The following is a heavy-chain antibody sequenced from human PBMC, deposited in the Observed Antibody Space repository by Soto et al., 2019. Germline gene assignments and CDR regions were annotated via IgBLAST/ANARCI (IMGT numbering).Heavy chain of an antibody. D-gene: IGHD7-27*01. Sequence: VKVSWKVSGGTMSISWVRQAPGQGLEWMGGIIPVIDTANYARKFQGRVVISADRATNIVYMEMMSLTLEDTAVYYCARGSGADAFDILGQGTTVTVS. CDR1: GGTMS. CDR2: IIPVIDTA. J-gene: IGHJ3*02. V-gene: IGHV1-69*10. CDR3: ARGSGADAFDI.